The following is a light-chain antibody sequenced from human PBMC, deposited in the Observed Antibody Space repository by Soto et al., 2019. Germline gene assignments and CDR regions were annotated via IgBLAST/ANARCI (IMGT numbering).Light chain of an antibody. Sequence: IQLTQSPSSLSASVGDRVTITCRASQGISSYLAWYQQKPGKAPKLLIYGASTLEGGVPFRFSGSGSGTDFTITFSSLQPEDFPTYYCQQLNTYLITFGQGTRLEIK. CDR1: QGISSY. J-gene: IGKJ5*01. V-gene: IGKV1-9*01. CDR2: GAS. CDR3: QQLNTYLIT.